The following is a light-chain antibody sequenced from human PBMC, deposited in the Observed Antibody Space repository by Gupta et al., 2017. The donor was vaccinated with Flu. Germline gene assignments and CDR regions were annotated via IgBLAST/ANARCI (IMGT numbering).Light chain of an antibody. V-gene: IGKV3D-15*01. CDR2: DAS. Sequence: ALLSVSLGERATLSCRTSQSVRSKVAWIQHKPGQAPRLLIYDASTRAAGIPARFSGGGSGTEFTLTISSRQSEDCAVYYCHQYKNWPPLTFGEGTKVEIK. CDR1: QSVRSK. CDR3: HQYKNWPPLT. J-gene: IGKJ4*01.